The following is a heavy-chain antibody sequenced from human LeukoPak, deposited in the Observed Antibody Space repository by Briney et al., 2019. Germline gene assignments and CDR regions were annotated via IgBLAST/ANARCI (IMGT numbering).Heavy chain of an antibody. CDR1: GFTFSIYD. V-gene: IGHV3-21*01. CDR3: AREEYDILTGSLYYMDV. Sequence: GGSLRLSCAASGFTFSIYDMSWVRQAPGKGLEWVSSISTSSSYIYYADSVKGRFTISRDNAKNSLYLQMNSLRAEDTAVYYCAREEYDILTGSLYYMDVWGKGTTVTVSS. CDR2: ISTSSSYI. D-gene: IGHD3-9*01. J-gene: IGHJ6*03.